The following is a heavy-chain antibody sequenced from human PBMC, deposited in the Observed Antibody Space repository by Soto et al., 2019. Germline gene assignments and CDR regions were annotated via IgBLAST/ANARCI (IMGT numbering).Heavy chain of an antibody. V-gene: IGHV4-59*02. J-gene: IGHJ4*02. CDR1: GGSVSSYS. D-gene: IGHD5-18*01. CDR3: ASSPPAMVAPNI. Sequence: SETLSLTCTASGGSVSSYSWTWVRQPPGKGLEWIGYVYYSGSTHYNPFLKSRVTISLDTSKNQFSLKLTSVTAADTAMYFCASSPPAMVAPNIWGQGTLVTVSS. CDR2: VYYSGST.